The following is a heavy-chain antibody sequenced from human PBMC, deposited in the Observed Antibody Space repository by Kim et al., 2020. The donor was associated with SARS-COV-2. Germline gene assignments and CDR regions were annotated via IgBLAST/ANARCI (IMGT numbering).Heavy chain of an antibody. Sequence: GGSLRLSCAASGLTFSTYLMSWVRQAPGKGLEWVCAISGSGRSTFYGDSVKGRFTISRDNSKNTLYVQLSSLRVEDTGIYYCAVLQLGFGEEKDFHYGLAVWSLGTTVTVSS. CDR3: AVLQLGFGEEKDFHYGLAV. CDR2: ISGSGRST. D-gene: IGHD3-10*01. V-gene: IGHV3-23*01. J-gene: IGHJ6*02. CDR1: GLTFSTYL.